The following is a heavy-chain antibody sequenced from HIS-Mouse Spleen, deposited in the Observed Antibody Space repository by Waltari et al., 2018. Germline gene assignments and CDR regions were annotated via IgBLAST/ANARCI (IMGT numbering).Heavy chain of an antibody. CDR3: AKASSGWLDY. V-gene: IGHV3-30*18. D-gene: IGHD6-19*01. CDR2: ISYDGSNK. Sequence: QVQLVESGGGVVQPGRSLRLSCAASGFTFRSYGLSWVRQAPGKGLEWVAVISYDGSNKYYADSVKGRFTISRDNSKNTLYLQMNSLRAEDTAVYYCAKASSGWLDYWGQGTLVTVSS. CDR1: GFTFRSYG. J-gene: IGHJ4*02.